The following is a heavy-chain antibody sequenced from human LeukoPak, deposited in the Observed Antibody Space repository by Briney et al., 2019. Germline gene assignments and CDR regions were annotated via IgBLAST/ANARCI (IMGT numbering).Heavy chain of an antibody. V-gene: IGHV3-21*01. Sequence: GGSLRLSCAASGFTFSSYSMNWVRQAPGKGLEWVSSISSSSSYIYYADSVKGRFTISRDNAKNPLYLQMNSLRAEDTAVYYCAIVRNYYDSSGYYPNGVFDYWGQGTLVTVSS. J-gene: IGHJ4*02. CDR3: AIVRNYYDSSGYYPNGVFDY. CDR2: ISSSSSYI. CDR1: GFTFSSYS. D-gene: IGHD3-22*01.